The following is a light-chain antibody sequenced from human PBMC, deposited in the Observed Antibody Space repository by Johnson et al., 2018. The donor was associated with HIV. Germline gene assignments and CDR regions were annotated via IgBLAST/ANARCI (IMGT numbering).Light chain of an antibody. CDR3: GTWDSSLSAGV. V-gene: IGLV1-51*02. CDR2: ENN. J-gene: IGLJ1*01. Sequence: QSVLTQPPSVSAAPGQKVTISCSGSSSNIGNNYVSWYQQLPGTAPKLLIYENNKRPSGIPDRFSGSKSGTSATLGITGLQTGEEADYYCGTWDSSLSAGVFGTGTNVTVL. CDR1: SSNIGNNY.